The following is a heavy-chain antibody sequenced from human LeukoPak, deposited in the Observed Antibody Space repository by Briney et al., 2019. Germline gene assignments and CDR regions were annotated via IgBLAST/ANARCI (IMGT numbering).Heavy chain of an antibody. CDR3: ARDSEGYYDSSGYLVDAFDI. J-gene: IGHJ3*02. V-gene: IGHV1-18*01. D-gene: IGHD3-22*01. CDR2: ISAYNGNT. CDR1: GYTFTSYA. Sequence: ASVKVSCKASGYTFTSYAISWVRQAPGQGLEWMGWISAYNGNTNYAQKLQGRVTMTTDTSTSTAYMELRSLRSDDTAVYYCARDSEGYYDSSGYLVDAFDIWGQGTMVTVSS.